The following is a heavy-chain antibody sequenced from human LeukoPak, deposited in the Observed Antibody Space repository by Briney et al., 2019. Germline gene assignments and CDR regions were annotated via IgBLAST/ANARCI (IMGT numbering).Heavy chain of an antibody. CDR3: ARGYCSGGSCYDYYYYYMDV. CDR2: IYYSGST. CDR1: GGSISSSSYY. J-gene: IGHJ6*03. Sequence: SETLSLTCTVSGGSISSSSYYWGWIRQPPGKGLEWIGSIYYSGSTYYNPSLKSRVTISVDTSKNQFSLKLSSVTAADTAVYYCARGYCSGGSCYDYYYYYMDVWGKGTTVTVSS. D-gene: IGHD2-15*01. V-gene: IGHV4-39*07.